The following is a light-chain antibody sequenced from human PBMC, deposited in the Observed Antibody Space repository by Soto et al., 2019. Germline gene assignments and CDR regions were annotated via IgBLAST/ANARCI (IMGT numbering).Light chain of an antibody. CDR1: QTISNY. J-gene: IGKJ3*01. V-gene: IGKV1-39*01. CDR2: VAS. CDR3: QQTYSMPGT. Sequence: DIQMTQSPSSLSASVGDRVTITCRASQTISNYLNWYQQKPGRAPQLLIYVASTVHSGVPSRFSGSGSGTDFTLTISSLQPEDFATYYCQQTYSMPGTFGPGTKVDIK.